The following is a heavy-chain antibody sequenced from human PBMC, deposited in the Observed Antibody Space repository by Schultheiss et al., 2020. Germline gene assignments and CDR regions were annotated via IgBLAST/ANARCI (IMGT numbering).Heavy chain of an antibody. CDR3: AKGLLFDY. J-gene: IGHJ4*02. CDR1: GYSFTSYA. D-gene: IGHD2/OR15-2a*01. V-gene: IGHV3-23*01. Sequence: GSLRLSCKGSGYSFTSYAMSWVRQAPGKGLEWVSAISGSGGSTYYADSVKGRFTISRDNAKNSLYLQMNSLRAEDTAVYYCAKGLLFDYWGQGTLVNVSS. CDR2: ISGSGGST.